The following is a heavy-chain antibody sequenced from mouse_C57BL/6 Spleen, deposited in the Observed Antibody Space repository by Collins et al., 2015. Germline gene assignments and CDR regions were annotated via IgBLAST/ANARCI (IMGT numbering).Heavy chain of an antibody. CDR3: ARSSITTVVATNAMDY. Sequence: DVQLVESGGGLVQPGGSRKLSCAASGFTFSSFGMHWVRQAPEKGLEWVAYISSGSSTIYYADTVKGRFTISRDNPKNTLFLQVTSLRSEDTAMYYCARSSITTVVATNAMDYWGQGTSVTVSS. J-gene: IGHJ4*01. D-gene: IGHD1-1*01. CDR2: ISSGSSTI. V-gene: IGHV5-17*02. CDR1: GFTFSSFG.